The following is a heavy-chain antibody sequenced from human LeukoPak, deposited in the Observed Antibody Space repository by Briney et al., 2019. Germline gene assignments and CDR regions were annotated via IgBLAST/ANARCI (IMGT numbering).Heavy chain of an antibody. V-gene: IGHV3-33*01. CDR1: GFSFSSYG. Sequence: GGSLRLSCAASGFSFSSYGIRWVRQAPGKGLEWVADIWYVGSYKYYADSVKGRFTISRDNSKNTLYLQMNILRAEDTAVYYCAREGRSWLFHGGKHFDYWGQGTLVTVSS. CDR3: AREGRSWLFHGGKHFDY. D-gene: IGHD3-16*01. CDR2: IWYVGSYK. J-gene: IGHJ4*02.